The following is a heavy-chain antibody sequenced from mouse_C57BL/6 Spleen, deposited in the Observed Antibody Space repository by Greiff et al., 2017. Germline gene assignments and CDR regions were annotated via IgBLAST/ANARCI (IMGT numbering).Heavy chain of an antibody. CDR3: ARDYHRYHFGR. CDR1: GYTFTSYW. CDR2: IDPSDSNT. V-gene: IGHV1-69*01. J-gene: IGHJ2*01. D-gene: IGHD2-4*01. Sequence: QVQLQQSGAELVMPGASVKLSCKASGYTFTSYWMRWVKQRPGQGLEWIGEIDPSDSNTNYNQKFKGKSTMSVDKSSSTAYMQLSSLTSEDSAVYYCARDYHRYHFGRCGDGNTPTVSS.